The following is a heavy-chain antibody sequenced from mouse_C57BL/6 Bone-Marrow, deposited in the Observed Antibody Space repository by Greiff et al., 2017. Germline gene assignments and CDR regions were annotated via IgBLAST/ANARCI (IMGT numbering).Heavy chain of an antibody. D-gene: IGHD1-1*01. V-gene: IGHV1-64*01. J-gene: IGHJ3*01. CDR1: GYTFTSYW. CDR3: ARWGTTVVGPFAY. Sequence: VQLQQPGAELVKPGASVQLSCKASGYTFTSYWMHWVKQRPGQGLEWIGMIHPNSGSTNYNEKFKSKATLTVDKSSSTAYMQLSSLTSEDSAVYYCARWGTTVVGPFAYWGQGTLVTVSA. CDR2: IHPNSGST.